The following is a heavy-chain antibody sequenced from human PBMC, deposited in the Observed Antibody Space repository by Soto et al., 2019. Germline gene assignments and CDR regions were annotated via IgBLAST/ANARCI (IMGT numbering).Heavy chain of an antibody. J-gene: IGHJ4*02. V-gene: IGHV3-21*01. D-gene: IGHD3-3*01. CDR2: ISSSSSYI. Sequence: PGGSLRLSCAASGFTFSSYSMNWVRQAPGKGLEWVSSISSSSSYIYYADSVKGRFTISRDNAKNSLYLQMNSLRAEDTAVYYCARDGYDFWSGPPDYWGQGTLVTVSS. CDR3: ARDGYDFWSGPPDY. CDR1: GFTFSSYS.